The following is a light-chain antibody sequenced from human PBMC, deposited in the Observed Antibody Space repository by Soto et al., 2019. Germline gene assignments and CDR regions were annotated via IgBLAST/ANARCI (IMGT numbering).Light chain of an antibody. CDR1: QGISSY. V-gene: IGKV1-8*01. CDR3: QQYYSYPAT. Sequence: AIRMTQSPSSFSASTGDRVTITCRASQGISSYLAWYQQKPGKAPNLLIYAASTLQSGVPSRFSGSGSGTDFTLTISCLQSEDFATYYCQQYYSYPATFGQGTRLEIK. CDR2: AAS. J-gene: IGKJ5*01.